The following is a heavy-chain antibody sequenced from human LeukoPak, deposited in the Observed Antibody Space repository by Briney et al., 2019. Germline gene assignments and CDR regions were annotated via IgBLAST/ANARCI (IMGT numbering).Heavy chain of an antibody. V-gene: IGHV4-30-2*01. D-gene: IGHD2-21*02. CDR2: IYHSGST. CDR3: ARALPGGDRSSAGDAFDI. Sequence: SETLSLTCAVSGGSISSGGYSWGWIRQPPGKGLEWIGYIYHSGSTYYNPSLKSRVTISVDRSKNQFSLKLSSVTAADTAVYYCARALPGGDRSSAGDAFDIWGQGTMVTVSS. J-gene: IGHJ3*02. CDR1: GGSISSGGYS.